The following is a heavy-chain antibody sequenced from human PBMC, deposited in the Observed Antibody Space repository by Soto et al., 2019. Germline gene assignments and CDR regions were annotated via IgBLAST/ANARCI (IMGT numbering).Heavy chain of an antibody. V-gene: IGHV1-69*12. D-gene: IGHD2-15*01. Sequence: QVQLVQSGAEVKKPGSSVKVSCKASGGTFSSYAISWVRQAPGQGLEWMGGIIPIFGTANYAQKFQGRVTITADESTSTAYMELSSLRSEDTAVYYCARALPGYCSGGSCWYDGMDVWGQGTTVTVSS. CDR3: ARALPGYCSGGSCWYDGMDV. J-gene: IGHJ6*02. CDR2: IIPIFGTA. CDR1: GGTFSSYA.